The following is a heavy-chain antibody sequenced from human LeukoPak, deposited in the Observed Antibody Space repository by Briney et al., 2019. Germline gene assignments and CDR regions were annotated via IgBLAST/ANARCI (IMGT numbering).Heavy chain of an antibody. CDR2: VNNNNGGT. D-gene: IGHD2-2*01. V-gene: IGHV1-2*02. Sequence: ASVKVSCKASGYTFIDFYVHWFRQAHGQGLEWVGEVNNNNGGTKYAQKFQGRVTLTRDTSIRTAYLELSGLRSDDTAVYYCARDSAPATGLSLDYWGQGTLVSVSS. J-gene: IGHJ4*02. CDR3: ARDSAPATGLSLDY. CDR1: GYTFIDFY.